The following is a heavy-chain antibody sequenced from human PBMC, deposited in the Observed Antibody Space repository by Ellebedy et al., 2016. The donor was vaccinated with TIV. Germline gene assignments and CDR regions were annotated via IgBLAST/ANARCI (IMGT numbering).Heavy chain of an antibody. D-gene: IGHD2-21*02. CDR1: GFTFSDYY. CDR3: ARDISGGDSKHFDY. Sequence: GGSLRLSXAASGFTFSDYYMSWIRQAPGKGLEWVSYISSSGSTIYYADSVKGRFTISRDNAKNSLYLQMNSLRAEDTAVYYCARDISGGDSKHFDYWGQGTLVTVSS. V-gene: IGHV3-11*01. CDR2: ISSSGSTI. J-gene: IGHJ4*02.